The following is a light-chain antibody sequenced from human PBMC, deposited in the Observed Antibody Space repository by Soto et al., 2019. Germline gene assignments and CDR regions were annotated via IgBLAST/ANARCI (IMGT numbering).Light chain of an antibody. CDR3: QQHNQWPIT. J-gene: IGKJ5*01. V-gene: IGKV3D-15*01. Sequence: EIVMTQSPATLSVSPGERATLSCRASQSVSSNLAWYQQKPGQAPRLLIYYISTRATGIPARFSGSGSGTEFTLTINSLQSEDSAVYYCQQHNQWPITFGQGTRPEIK. CDR1: QSVSSN. CDR2: YIS.